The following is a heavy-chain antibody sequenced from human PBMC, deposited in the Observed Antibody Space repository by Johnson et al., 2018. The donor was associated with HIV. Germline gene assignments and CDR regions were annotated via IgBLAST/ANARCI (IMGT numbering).Heavy chain of an antibody. J-gene: IGHJ3*02. CDR2: IKHDGSRI. CDR1: GLTFSTSW. CDR3: ARDVSYRYDGDGWGDAFDI. D-gene: IGHD2-21*01. V-gene: IGHV3-7*01. Sequence: ASGLTFSTSWMNWVRQAPGRGLEWVANIKHDGSRIQYMDSVKGRFTISRDNTRHLLFLQMNTLRAEDTAVYYCARDVSYRYDGDGWGDAFDIWGQGTMVTVSA.